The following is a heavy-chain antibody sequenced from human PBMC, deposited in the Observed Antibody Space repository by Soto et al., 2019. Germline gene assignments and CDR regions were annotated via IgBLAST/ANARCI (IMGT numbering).Heavy chain of an antibody. CDR2: IKQDGSKK. CDR3: ARGHSGGETYYYYGLDV. V-gene: IGHV3-7*01. Sequence: PGGSLRLSWAASGFTFSSYWMNWVRQAPAKGLEWVANIKQDGSKKYYVDSVKGRFTISRDNAKSSLYLQMNSLRVEDTAVYYCARGHSGGETYYYYGLDVWGQGTTVTVSS. J-gene: IGHJ6*02. D-gene: IGHD3-16*01. CDR1: GFTFSSYW.